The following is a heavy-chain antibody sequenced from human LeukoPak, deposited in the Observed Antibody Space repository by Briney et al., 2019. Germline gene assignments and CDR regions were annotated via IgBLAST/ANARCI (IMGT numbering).Heavy chain of an antibody. CDR1: GDSISSHY. V-gene: IGHV4-59*11. J-gene: IGHJ4*02. CDR2: IYNSWST. Sequence: SETLSLTCTVSGDSISSHYWSWIRQPPGKGLEWIGYIYNSWSTNYNPSLKSRVTISVDTSKNQFSLHLSSVTAADTAVYYCARGHYYDSSGDYWGQGTLVTVSS. CDR3: ARGHYYDSSGDY. D-gene: IGHD3-22*01.